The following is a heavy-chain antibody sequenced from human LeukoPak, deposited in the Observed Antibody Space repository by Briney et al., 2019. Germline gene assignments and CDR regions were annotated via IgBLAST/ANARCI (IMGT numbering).Heavy chain of an antibody. CDR3: ARDSRYGSGSYDYYGMDV. CDR2: IYSGGST. Sequence: GGSLRLSCAASGFTVSSNYMSWVRQAPRKGLEWVSVIYSGGSTYYADSVKGRFTISRDNSKNTLYLQMYSLRAEDTAVYYCARDSRYGSGSYDYYGMDVWGQGTTVTVSS. J-gene: IGHJ6*02. D-gene: IGHD3-10*01. CDR1: GFTVSSNY. V-gene: IGHV3-66*01.